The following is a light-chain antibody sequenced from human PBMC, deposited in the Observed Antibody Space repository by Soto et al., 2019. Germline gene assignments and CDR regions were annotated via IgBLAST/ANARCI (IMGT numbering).Light chain of an antibody. CDR2: GAS. V-gene: IGKV3-15*01. Sequence: EMVITQSPATLSVSPGEGATLSCRASQSVGYSLAWYQQKPGQAPRVLIYGASTRVTGIPARFSGSGSGTEFTLTITSLQSEDFAVYYCQQYNNWPPLTFGGGTKVEIK. CDR3: QQYNNWPPLT. J-gene: IGKJ4*01. CDR1: QSVGYS.